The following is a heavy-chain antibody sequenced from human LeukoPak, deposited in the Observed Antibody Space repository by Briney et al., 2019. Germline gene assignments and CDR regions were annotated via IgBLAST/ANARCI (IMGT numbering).Heavy chain of an antibody. CDR1: GFRFSNNA. Sequence: TGGSLRLSCVASGFRFSNNAMSWVRQAPGKGLEWVSSVSKTGGTTYYADSVKGRFTISRDNSRNTVSLQMNSLRAEDTAIYYCAKVATGPWGQGTPVTVSS. CDR2: VSKTGGTT. CDR3: AKVATGP. J-gene: IGHJ5*02. V-gene: IGHV3-23*01. D-gene: IGHD5-12*01.